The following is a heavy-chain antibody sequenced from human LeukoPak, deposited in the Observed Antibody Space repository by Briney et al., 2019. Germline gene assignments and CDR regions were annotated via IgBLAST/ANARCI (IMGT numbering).Heavy chain of an antibody. J-gene: IGHJ4*02. CDR2: ISAYNGNT. CDR1: GHSFTKFG. V-gene: IGHV1-18*01. D-gene: IGHD6-13*01. CDR3: ARDSPYSSNSLGFDY. Sequence: ASVKVSCKASGHSFTKFGISWVRQAPGQGLEWMGWISAYNGNTNYAQKLQGRVTMTTDTSRSTAYMELRSLRSDDTAVYYCARDSPYSSNSLGFDYWGQGTLVTVSS.